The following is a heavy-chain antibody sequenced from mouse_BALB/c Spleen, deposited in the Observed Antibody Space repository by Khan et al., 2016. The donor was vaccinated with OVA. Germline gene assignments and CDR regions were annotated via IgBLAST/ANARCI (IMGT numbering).Heavy chain of an antibody. CDR3: ARGEGTSYGMDF. D-gene: IGHD2-10*02. CDR1: GYTFSSYW. CDR2: ILDGGGST. V-gene: IGHV1-9*01. Sequence: QVQLQQSGAELMKPGASVKISCKATGYTFSSYWIEWLKQSPGHGLEWIAEILDGGGSTTYNEKFKGKATLTADTSSHIAYMQLSSLTPADSAVYYSARGEGTSYGMDFWGQGTTVTVSS. J-gene: IGHJ4*01.